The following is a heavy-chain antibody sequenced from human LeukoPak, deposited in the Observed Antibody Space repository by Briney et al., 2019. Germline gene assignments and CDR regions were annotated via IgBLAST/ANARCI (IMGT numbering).Heavy chain of an antibody. V-gene: IGHV5-51*01. J-gene: IGHJ4*02. D-gene: IGHD3-22*01. Sequence: GESLKISCKGSGYSFTSYWSGWVRQMPGKGLEWMGVIYPGDSDTRYTPSFQGQVTISADKSISTAYLQWSSLTASDTAMYYCAGTYYYDSSGYYGYFDYWGQGTLVTVSS. CDR1: GYSFTSYW. CDR3: AGTYYYDSSGYYGYFDY. CDR2: IYPGDSDT.